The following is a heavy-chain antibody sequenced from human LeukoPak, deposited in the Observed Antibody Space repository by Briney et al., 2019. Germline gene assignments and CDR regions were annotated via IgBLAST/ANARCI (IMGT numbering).Heavy chain of an antibody. V-gene: IGHV3-21*01. Sequence: KPGGSLRLSCAASGFTFSSYSMNWVRQAPGKGLEWVSSISSSSSYIYYADSVKGRFTISRDNSKNTLYLQMNSLRAEDTAVYYCAREDYGDSPYLDYWGQGTLVTVSS. CDR1: GFTFSSYS. CDR3: AREDYGDSPYLDY. D-gene: IGHD4-17*01. J-gene: IGHJ4*02. CDR2: ISSSSSYI.